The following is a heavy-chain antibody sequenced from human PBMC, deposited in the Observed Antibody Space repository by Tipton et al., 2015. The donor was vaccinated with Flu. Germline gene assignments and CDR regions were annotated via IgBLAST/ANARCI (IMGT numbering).Heavy chain of an antibody. J-gene: IGHJ4*02. D-gene: IGHD6-19*01. Sequence: TLSLTCTVSGASLRSSSYYWGWIRQPQGKGLEWIGSFYYDVGTYYNPSLNSRVTISVDESKNQFSLKLSSMTAADTAVYYCARGQGNSGWRYFDYWGQGTLVTVSS. CDR3: ARGQGNSGWRYFDY. CDR1: GASLRSSSYY. CDR2: FYYDVGT. V-gene: IGHV4-39*07.